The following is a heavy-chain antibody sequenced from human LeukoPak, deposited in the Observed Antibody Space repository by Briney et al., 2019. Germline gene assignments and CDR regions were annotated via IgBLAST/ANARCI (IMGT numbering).Heavy chain of an antibody. CDR3: ARDGKAAMVNYYYYYYMDV. CDR2: ISGGGDAT. Sequence: PGGSLRLSCAASDFSFITYAMSWVRQAPGKRLEWVSTISGGGDATYYAVSVKGRFTISRDNSKNTLYLQMNSLRAEDTAVYYCARDGKAAMVNYYYYYYMDVWGKGTTVTVSS. D-gene: IGHD5-18*01. J-gene: IGHJ6*03. CDR1: DFSFITYA. V-gene: IGHV3-23*01.